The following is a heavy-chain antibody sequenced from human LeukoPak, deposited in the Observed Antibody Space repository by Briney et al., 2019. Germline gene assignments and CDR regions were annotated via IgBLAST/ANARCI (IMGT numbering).Heavy chain of an antibody. CDR3: ASGGPTRGTLDY. V-gene: IGHV3-30*02. CDR2: IRDDGSNK. J-gene: IGHJ4*02. Sequence: GGSLRLSCAASGFTFSSYGMHWVRQAPGKGLEWVAFIRDDGSNKYYAASAKGRFTISRDNSKNTLYLQMNSLRAEDTAVYYCASGGPTRGTLDYWGQGTLVTVSS. CDR1: GFTFSSYG. D-gene: IGHD1-26*01.